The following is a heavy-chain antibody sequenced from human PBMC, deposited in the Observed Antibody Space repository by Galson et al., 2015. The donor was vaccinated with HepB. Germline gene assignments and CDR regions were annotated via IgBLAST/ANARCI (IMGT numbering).Heavy chain of an antibody. CDR2: IYSGGST. Sequence: SLRLSCAASRFTVSSNYMSWVRQAPGKGLEWVSVIYSGGSTNYADSVKGRFTISRDNSKNTLYLQMNSLRAEDTAVYYCAREGAGHRYSSGLGYWGQGTLVTGSA. V-gene: IGHV3-53*01. J-gene: IGHJ4*02. CDR3: AREGAGHRYSSGLGY. D-gene: IGHD6-19*01. CDR1: RFTVSSNY.